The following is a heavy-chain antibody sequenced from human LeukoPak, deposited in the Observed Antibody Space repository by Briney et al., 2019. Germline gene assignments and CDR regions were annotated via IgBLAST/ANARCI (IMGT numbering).Heavy chain of an antibody. D-gene: IGHD3-3*01. CDR1: GFTLSSYW. Sequence: PGGSLRLSCAASGFTLSSYWMSWVRQAPGMGLEWVANIDEDGSKKFYVDSVKGRFTISRDNAKNSLYLQMNSLRAEDTAVYYCASLMYYDFWSGPLSTDNYYYYMDVWGKGTTVTVSS. J-gene: IGHJ6*03. CDR3: ASLMYYDFWSGPLSTDNYYYYMDV. CDR2: IDEDGSKK. V-gene: IGHV3-7*01.